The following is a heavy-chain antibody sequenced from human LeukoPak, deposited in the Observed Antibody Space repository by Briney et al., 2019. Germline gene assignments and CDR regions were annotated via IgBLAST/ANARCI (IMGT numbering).Heavy chain of an antibody. CDR1: GYSFTSYW. CDR3: ARRLTGDYVDAFDI. Sequence: HGESLQISCQGSGYSFTSYWIGWVRQMPGKGLEWMGIIYPGDSDTRYSPSFQGQVTISADKSISTAYLQWSSLKASDTAMYYCARRLTGDYVDAFDIWGQGTMVTVSS. CDR2: IYPGDSDT. J-gene: IGHJ3*02. D-gene: IGHD4-17*01. V-gene: IGHV5-51*01.